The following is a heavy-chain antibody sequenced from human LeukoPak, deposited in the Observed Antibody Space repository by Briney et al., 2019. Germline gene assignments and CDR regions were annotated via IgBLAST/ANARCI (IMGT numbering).Heavy chain of an antibody. CDR2: IYYSGST. CDR1: AGSISSGSYC. J-gene: IGHJ3*02. CDR3: ARHVSRYDFWNGIVGDAFDI. Sequence: SETLSLTCTDSAGSISSGSYCWGWIRQPPGKGLEWIGSIYYSGSTYYNPSLKSRVTIFVDTSKNQFSLKLSSVTAADTAVYYCARHVSRYDFWNGIVGDAFDIWGQGTMVTVSS. D-gene: IGHD3/OR15-3a*01. V-gene: IGHV4-39*01.